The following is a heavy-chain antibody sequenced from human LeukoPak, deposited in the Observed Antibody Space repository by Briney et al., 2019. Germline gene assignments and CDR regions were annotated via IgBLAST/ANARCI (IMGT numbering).Heavy chain of an antibody. J-gene: IGHJ4*02. V-gene: IGHV3-30*02. CDR1: GFTFSSYG. Sequence: GGSLRLSCAASGFTFSSYGMHWVRQAPGKGLEWGAFIRYDGSNKYYADSVKGRFTISRDNSKNPLYLQMHSLRAEDTAVYYCARAIGRYSSSWVFDYWGQGTLVTVSS. CDR3: ARAIGRYSSSWVFDY. CDR2: IRYDGSNK. D-gene: IGHD6-13*01.